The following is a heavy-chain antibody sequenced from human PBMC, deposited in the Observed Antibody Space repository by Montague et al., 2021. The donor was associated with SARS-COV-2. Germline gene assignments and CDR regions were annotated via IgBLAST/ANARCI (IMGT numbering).Heavy chain of an antibody. CDR3: AREGARWGSQLGGAMDV. J-gene: IGHJ6*02. Sequence: SETLSLTCTVSGGSISSSTYYWGWTRQPPGKGLEWIGHIYYSGSTYYNLSLKSRVTISVGTSKNQFSLKLSSVTAADTVVFYCAREGARWGSQLGGAMDVWGQGTTVTVSS. CDR2: IYYSGST. CDR1: GGSISSSTYY. V-gene: IGHV4-39*07. D-gene: IGHD3-16*01.